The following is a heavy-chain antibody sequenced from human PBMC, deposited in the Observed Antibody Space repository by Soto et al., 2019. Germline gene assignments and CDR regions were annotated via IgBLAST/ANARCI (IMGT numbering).Heavy chain of an antibody. CDR1: GFTFSSYW. J-gene: IGHJ6*02. CDR2: IKQDGSEK. V-gene: IGHV3-7*01. Sequence: GGSLRLSCAASGFTFSSYWMSWVRQAPGKGLEWVANIKQDGSEKYYVDSVKGRFTISRDNAKNSLYLQMNSLRAEDTAVYYCARDSAYYYHYGMDVWGQGTTVTVSS. CDR3: ARDSAYYYHYGMDV. D-gene: IGHD6-13*01.